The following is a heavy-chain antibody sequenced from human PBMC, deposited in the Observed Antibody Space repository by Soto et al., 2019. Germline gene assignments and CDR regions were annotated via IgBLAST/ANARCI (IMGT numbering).Heavy chain of an antibody. D-gene: IGHD6-13*01. CDR2: ISSSGSTI. V-gene: IGHV3-48*03. CDR3: ARAXYSSSWSGYYYYYGMDV. Sequence: GGSLRLSCAASGFTFSGYEMNWVRQAPGKGLEWVSYISSSGSTIYYADSVKGRFTISRDNAKNSLYLQMNSLRAEDTAVYYCARAXYSSSWSGYYYYYGMDVWGQGTTVTVSS. J-gene: IGHJ6*02. CDR1: GFTFSGYE.